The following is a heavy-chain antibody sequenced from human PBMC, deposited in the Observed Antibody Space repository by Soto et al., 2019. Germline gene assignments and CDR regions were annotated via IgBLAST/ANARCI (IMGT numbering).Heavy chain of an antibody. J-gene: IGHJ5*02. CDR1: GSTFTSYG. CDR2: ISTYNGNT. Sequence: ASLKVSCKPSGSTFTSYGIICVRRSPGQGLEWMGWISTYNGNTKYAQKLQGRVTMTTDTSTSTAYMELSSLRSEDTAVYYCATIPDYGDYVPNEPWGQGTLVTVSS. V-gene: IGHV1-18*01. CDR3: ATIPDYGDYVPNEP. D-gene: IGHD4-17*01.